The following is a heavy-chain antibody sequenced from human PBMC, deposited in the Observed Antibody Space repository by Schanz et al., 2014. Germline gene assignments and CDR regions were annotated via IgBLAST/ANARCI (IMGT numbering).Heavy chain of an antibody. V-gene: IGHV1-18*01. CDR1: GYTFTRSG. CDR3: ARGGYSSGWYDRDIAHFDY. D-gene: IGHD6-19*01. J-gene: IGHJ4*02. CDR2: INPNSGTT. Sequence: QVQLVQSGGEVKTPGASVKVSCKASGYTFTRSGISWVRQAPGQGLEWMGWINPNSGTTNYAQKLQGRVTMTTDTSTSTAYMELRSLRSDDTAVYYCARGGYSSGWYDRDIAHFDYWGQGTLVTVSS.